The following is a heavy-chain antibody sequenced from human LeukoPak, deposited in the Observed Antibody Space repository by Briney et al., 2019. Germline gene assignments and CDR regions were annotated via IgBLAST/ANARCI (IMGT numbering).Heavy chain of an antibody. Sequence: SETLSLTCTVSGGSISSYYWSWIRQPPGKGLEWIGYIYYSGSTNYSPSLKSRVTISVDTSKNQFSLKLSSVTAADTAVYYCARHGIAVADYWGQGTLVTVSS. CDR2: IYYSGST. CDR1: GGSISSYY. V-gene: IGHV4-59*08. CDR3: ARHGIAVADY. J-gene: IGHJ4*02. D-gene: IGHD6-19*01.